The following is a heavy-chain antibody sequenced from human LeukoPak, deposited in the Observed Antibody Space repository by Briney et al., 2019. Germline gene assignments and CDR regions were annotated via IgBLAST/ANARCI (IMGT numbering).Heavy chain of an antibody. D-gene: IGHD2-2*01. CDR2: ISYDGSNK. Sequence: GGSLRLSCAASGFTFSSYAMHWVRQAPGKGLEGVAVISYDGSNKYYADSVKGRFTISRDNSKNTLYLQMNSLRAEDTAVYYCARGSPYCSSTSCYFRWFDPWGQGTLVTVSS. V-gene: IGHV3-30-3*01. CDR3: ARGSPYCSSTSCYFRWFDP. CDR1: GFTFSSYA. J-gene: IGHJ5*02.